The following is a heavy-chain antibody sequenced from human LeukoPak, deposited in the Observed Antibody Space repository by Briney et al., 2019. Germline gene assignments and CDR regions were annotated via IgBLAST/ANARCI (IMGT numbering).Heavy chain of an antibody. D-gene: IGHD1-26*01. V-gene: IGHV1-69*04. Sequence: SVKVSCKAAGGTFSNYAISWVRQAPGQGLEWMGRIIPILGIANYAQKFQGRVTITADKSTSTAYMELSSLRSEDTAVYYCARDSGRDWGQGTLVTVSS. CDR3: ARDSGRD. J-gene: IGHJ4*02. CDR2: IIPILGIA. CDR1: GGTFSNYA.